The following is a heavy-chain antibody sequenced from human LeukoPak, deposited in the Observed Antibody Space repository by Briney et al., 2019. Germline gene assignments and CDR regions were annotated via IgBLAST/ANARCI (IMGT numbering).Heavy chain of an antibody. Sequence: GASVKVSCKASGYTFSIYNMHWVRQAPGQGLEWMGIINPSGGTSYAQKLQGRITMTRDESTSTAYMELSSLRSEDTAVYYCARAPVAGTGYYYYHMDVWGKGTTVTVSS. CDR2: INPSGGT. CDR3: ARAPVAGTGYYYYHMDV. V-gene: IGHV1-46*01. CDR1: GYTFSIYN. D-gene: IGHD6-19*01. J-gene: IGHJ6*03.